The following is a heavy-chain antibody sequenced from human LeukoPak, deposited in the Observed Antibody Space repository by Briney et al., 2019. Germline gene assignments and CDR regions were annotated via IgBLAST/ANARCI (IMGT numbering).Heavy chain of an antibody. CDR1: GFTFSSYA. D-gene: IGHD6-13*01. V-gene: IGHV3-23*01. J-gene: IGHJ4*02. CDR2: ISGSGGNT. Sequence: GGSLRLSCAASGFTFSSYAMTWVRQAPGKGLEWVSAISGSGGNTYYADSVKGRFTISRDNSKNTLYLQMNSLRAEDTAVYYCAKDARYSSSWYRAFDYWGQGTLVTVSS. CDR3: AKDARYSSSWYRAFDY.